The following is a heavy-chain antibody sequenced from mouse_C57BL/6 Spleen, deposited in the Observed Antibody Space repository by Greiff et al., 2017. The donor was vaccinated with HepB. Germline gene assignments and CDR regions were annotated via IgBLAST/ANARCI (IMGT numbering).Heavy chain of an antibody. V-gene: IGHV1-77*01. D-gene: IGHD1-1*01. Sequence: QVQLQQSGAELVKPGASVKISCKASGYTFTDYYINWVKQRPGQGLEWIGKIGPGSGSTYYNEKFKGKATLTADKSSSTAYMQLSSLTSEDSAVYFCARGAFSVLGSSSPWYFDVWGTGTTVTVSS. CDR1: GYTFTDYY. CDR3: ARGAFSVLGSSSPWYFDV. J-gene: IGHJ1*03. CDR2: IGPGSGST.